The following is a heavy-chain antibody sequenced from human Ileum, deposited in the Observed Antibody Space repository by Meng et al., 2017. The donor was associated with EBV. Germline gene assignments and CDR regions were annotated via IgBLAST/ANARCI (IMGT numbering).Heavy chain of an antibody. Sequence: EVQLVESGGGLVQPGASLRLSCAASGFTYNNYWMHWVRQAPGKGLVSVSHIINDGSTTSYTDSVKGRFTISRDNAKNTVYLQMNSLRAEDTAVYYCARGAGGFDYWGQGILVTVSS. CDR2: IINDGSTT. D-gene: IGHD2-15*01. J-gene: IGHJ4*02. CDR1: GFTYNNYW. CDR3: ARGAGGFDY. V-gene: IGHV3-74*01.